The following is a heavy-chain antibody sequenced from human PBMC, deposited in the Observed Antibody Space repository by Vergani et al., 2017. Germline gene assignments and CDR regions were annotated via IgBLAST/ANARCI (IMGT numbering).Heavy chain of an antibody. CDR1: GGSISSSSYY. V-gene: IGHV4-39*07. D-gene: IGHD1-14*01. CDR2: IYYSGST. Sequence: QLQLQESGPGLVKPSETLSLTCTVSGGSISSSSYYWGWIRQPPGKGLEWIGSIYYSGSTYYNPSLQSRVTISVDTSKNQFALKLSSVTAADTAVYYCAREVPEGNWFDPWGQGTLVTVSS. CDR3: AREVPEGNWFDP. J-gene: IGHJ5*02.